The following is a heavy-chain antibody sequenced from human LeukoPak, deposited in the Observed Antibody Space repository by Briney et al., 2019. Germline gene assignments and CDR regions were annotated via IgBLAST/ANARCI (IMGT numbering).Heavy chain of an antibody. CDR2: ISGSGAST. V-gene: IGHV3-23*01. CDR3: ARDWSYSAHPHRFDY. D-gene: IGHD3-10*01. J-gene: IGHJ4*02. Sequence: GGSLRLSCLTSGFSLSTNAMSWVRQAPGKGLEWVSGISGSGASTYYADSVKGRFTISRDNSKNTLYLQMNSLRAEDTAVYYCARDWSYSAHPHRFDYWGQGTLVTVSS. CDR1: GFSLSTNA.